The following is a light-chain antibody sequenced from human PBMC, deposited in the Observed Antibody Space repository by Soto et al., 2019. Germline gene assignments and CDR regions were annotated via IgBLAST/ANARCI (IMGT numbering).Light chain of an antibody. Sequence: QSALTQPASVSGSPGQSITISCTGTSSDVGGYNYVSWYQQHPGKAHKLMIYDVSNRPSGVSNHFSGSKSGNTASLTISGLQAEDEADYYCSSYTSSSTRVFGTGTKVTVL. CDR3: SSYTSSSTRV. CDR1: SSDVGGYNY. V-gene: IGLV2-14*01. J-gene: IGLJ1*01. CDR2: DVS.